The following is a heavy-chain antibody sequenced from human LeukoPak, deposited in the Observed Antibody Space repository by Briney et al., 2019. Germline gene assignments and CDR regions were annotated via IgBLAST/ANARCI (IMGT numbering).Heavy chain of an antibody. V-gene: IGHV3-30*04. CDR3: AKQGRRGYSYAKSYYFDY. D-gene: IGHD5-18*01. CDR2: ISYDGSNK. J-gene: IGHJ4*02. CDR1: GFTFSSYA. Sequence: GGSLRLSCAASGFTFSSYAMHWVRQAPGKGLEWVAVISYDGSNKYYADSVKGRFTISRDNSKNTLYLQMNSLRPEDTAVYYCAKQGRRGYSYAKSYYFDYWGQGTLVTVSS.